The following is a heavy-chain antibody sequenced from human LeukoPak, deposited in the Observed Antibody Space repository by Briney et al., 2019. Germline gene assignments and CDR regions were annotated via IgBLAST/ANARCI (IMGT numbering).Heavy chain of an antibody. CDR2: IYYSGST. V-gene: IGHV4-59*01. D-gene: IGHD3-22*01. CDR3: ARVNYYDSSGYYYPEY. Sequence: SETLSLTCTVSGGSMSSYYWSWIRQPPGKGLEWIGYIYYSGSTNYNPSLKSRVTISVDTSKNQFSPKLSSVTAADTAVYYCARVNYYDSSGYYYPEYWGQGTLVTVSS. CDR1: GGSMSSYY. J-gene: IGHJ4*02.